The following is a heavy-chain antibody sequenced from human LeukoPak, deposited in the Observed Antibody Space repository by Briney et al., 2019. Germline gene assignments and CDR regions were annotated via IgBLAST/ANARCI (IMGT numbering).Heavy chain of an antibody. V-gene: IGHV3-33*06. Sequence: PGGSLRLSCAASGFTFSSYGMHWVRQAPGKGLEWVAVIWYDGSNKYYADSVKGRFTISRDNSTNTLYLQMNSLRAEDTAVYYCAKDLSYYYDSSGYNFDYWGQGTLVTVSS. CDR2: IWYDGSNK. D-gene: IGHD3-22*01. CDR3: AKDLSYYYDSSGYNFDY. J-gene: IGHJ4*02. CDR1: GFTFSSYG.